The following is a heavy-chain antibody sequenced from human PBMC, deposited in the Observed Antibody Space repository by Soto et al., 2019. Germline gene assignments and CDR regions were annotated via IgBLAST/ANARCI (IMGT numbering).Heavy chain of an antibody. Sequence: GGSLRLSCAASGFTFSSYGMHWVRQAPGKGLEWVAVISYDGSNKYYADSVKGRFTISRDNSKNTLYLQMNSLRAEDTAVYYCAKASGVLDSGERRPIDYWGQGTLVTVSS. CDR1: GFTFSSYG. CDR3: AKASGVLDSGERRPIDY. V-gene: IGHV3-30*18. D-gene: IGHD1-26*01. CDR2: ISYDGSNK. J-gene: IGHJ4*02.